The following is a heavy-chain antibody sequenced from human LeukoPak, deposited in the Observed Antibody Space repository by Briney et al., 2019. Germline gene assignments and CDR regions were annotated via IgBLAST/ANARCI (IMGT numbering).Heavy chain of an antibody. J-gene: IGHJ6*02. D-gene: IGHD4-17*01. CDR1: ELHA. Sequence: GGSLRLTCAASELHAMTWVRQGPGNGLNWVSAIGRSGGSTYYAASVKGRFTIARDKSNNTMYLQMNNLRPEDTAVYYCAKLGGKTAYGDEYYGMDVWGQGTTVTVSS. CDR3: AKLGGKTAYGDEYYGMDV. CDR2: IGRSGGST. V-gene: IGHV3-23*01.